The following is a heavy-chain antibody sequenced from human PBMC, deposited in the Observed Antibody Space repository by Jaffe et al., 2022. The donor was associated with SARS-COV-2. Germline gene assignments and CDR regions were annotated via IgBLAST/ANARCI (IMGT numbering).Heavy chain of an antibody. CDR1: GFSLSTSGVG. J-gene: IGHJ6*02. Sequence: QITLKESGPTLVKPTQTLTLTCTFSGFSLSTSGVGVGWIRQPPGKALEWLALIYWDDDKRYSPSLKSRLTITKDTSKNQVVLTMTNMDPVDTATYYCAHYDYVWGSYRSYGMDVWGQGTTVTVSS. V-gene: IGHV2-5*02. CDR2: IYWDDDK. D-gene: IGHD3-16*02. CDR3: AHYDYVWGSYRSYGMDV.